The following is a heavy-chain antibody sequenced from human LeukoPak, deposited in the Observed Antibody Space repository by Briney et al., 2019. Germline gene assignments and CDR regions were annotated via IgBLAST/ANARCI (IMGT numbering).Heavy chain of an antibody. CDR1: GGSFSGYY. D-gene: IGHD6-13*01. CDR3: ARDRTTSAAAGLNWFDP. V-gene: IGHV4-34*01. J-gene: IGHJ5*02. Sequence: PSETLSLTCAVYGGSFSGYYWSWIRQPPGKGLEWIGEINHSGSTNYNPSLKSRVTISVDTSKNQFSLKLSSVTAADTAVYYCARDRTTSAAAGLNWFDPWGQGTLVTVSS. CDR2: INHSGST.